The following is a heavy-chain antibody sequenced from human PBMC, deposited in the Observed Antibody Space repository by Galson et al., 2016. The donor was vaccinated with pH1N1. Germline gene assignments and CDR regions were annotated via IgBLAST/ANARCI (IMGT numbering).Heavy chain of an antibody. D-gene: IGHD3-10*01. CDR2: IYYSGST. CDR1: TFSTYW. CDR3: ARGVMVREWGGYFDY. J-gene: IGHJ4*02. V-gene: IGHV4-39*01. Sequence: TFSTYWMSRVRQPPGKGLEWIGSIYYSGSTYYNPSLKSRVTISVDTSKNQFSLKLSSVTAADTAVYYCARGVMVREWGGYFDYWGQGTLVTVSS.